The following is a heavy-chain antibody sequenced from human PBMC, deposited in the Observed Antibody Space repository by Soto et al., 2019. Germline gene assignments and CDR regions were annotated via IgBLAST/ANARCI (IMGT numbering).Heavy chain of an antibody. CDR2: INPSGGST. V-gene: IGHV1-46*01. J-gene: IGHJ4*02. CDR3: ARTSQMYYDFWSGYWDCDY. Sequence: SVKVSCKASGYTFTSYYMHWVRQAPGQGLEWMGIINPSGGSTSYAQKFQGRVTMTRDTSTSTVYMELSSLRSEDTAVYYCARTSQMYYDFWSGYWDCDYWGQGTLVTVSS. D-gene: IGHD3-3*01. CDR1: GYTFTSYY.